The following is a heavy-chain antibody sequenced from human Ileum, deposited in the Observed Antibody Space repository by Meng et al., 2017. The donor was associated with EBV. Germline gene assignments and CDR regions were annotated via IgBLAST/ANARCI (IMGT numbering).Heavy chain of an antibody. CDR1: GFSPSTNGVG. V-gene: IGHV2-5*02. Sequence: QIHFRESGPTPVKPTQTLTLTCSFSGFSPSTNGVGVGWIRQPPGKALEWLALIYYDDYQRYIPSLKTRLTITRVTSKSQVVLAMTNMDPVDTATYYCAHKPSGEDFFDYWGQGTLVTVSS. CDR2: IYYDDYQ. J-gene: IGHJ4*02. CDR3: AHKPSGEDFFDY. D-gene: IGHD3-16*01.